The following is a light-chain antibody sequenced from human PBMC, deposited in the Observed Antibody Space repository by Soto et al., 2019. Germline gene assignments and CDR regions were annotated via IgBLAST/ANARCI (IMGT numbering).Light chain of an antibody. Sequence: EIVLTQSPATLSLSPGDTATLSCRASQSVSSSLAWYQQKPGQPPRLLIYDTSNRATDIPARFSGSGSGTDFTLTISSLEPEDFAVYYCQQRSSWPSSITFGQGTRLQV. CDR1: QSVSSS. CDR2: DTS. J-gene: IGKJ5*01. V-gene: IGKV3-11*01. CDR3: QQRSSWPSSIT.